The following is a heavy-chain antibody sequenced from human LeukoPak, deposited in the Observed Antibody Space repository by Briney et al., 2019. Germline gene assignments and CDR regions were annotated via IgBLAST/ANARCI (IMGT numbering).Heavy chain of an antibody. CDR2: IYYSGST. Sequence: PSETLSLTCAVYGGSFSGYYWSWIRQSPGKGLEWIGSIYYSGSTYYNPSLKSRVTISVDTSKNQFSLKLSSVTAADTAVYYCASYSSSWTGFDYWGQGTLVTVSS. J-gene: IGHJ4*02. CDR3: ASYSSSWTGFDY. V-gene: IGHV4-34*01. D-gene: IGHD6-13*01. CDR1: GGSFSGYY.